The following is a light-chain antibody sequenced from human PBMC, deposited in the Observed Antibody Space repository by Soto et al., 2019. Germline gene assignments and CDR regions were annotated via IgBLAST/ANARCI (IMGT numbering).Light chain of an antibody. CDR1: QSVSNNY. CDR2: GAS. V-gene: IGKV3-20*01. Sequence: EIVLTQSPGTLSLSPGERATLSCRASQSVSNNYLAWYQQKPGQAPRLLIYGASSRATGIPDRFSGSGSGTDFTLTISRLEPEDFAVYYCQQYGISRTFGQGGKVDIK. CDR3: QQYGISRT. J-gene: IGKJ1*01.